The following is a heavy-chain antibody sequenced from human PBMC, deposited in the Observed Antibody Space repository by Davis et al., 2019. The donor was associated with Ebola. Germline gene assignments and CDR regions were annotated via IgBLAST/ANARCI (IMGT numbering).Heavy chain of an antibody. V-gene: IGHV4-59*01. CDR1: GGSISSYY. D-gene: IGHD7-27*01. CDR2: IYYSGST. Sequence: PSETLSLTCTISGGSISSYYWSWIRQPPGKGLEWIGYIYYSGSTNYNPSLKSRVTISVDTSKNQFSLKLSSVTAADTAVYYCARVAASSNWGVGEHYCDYWGQGTLVTVSS. CDR3: ARVAASSNWGVGEHYCDY. J-gene: IGHJ4*02.